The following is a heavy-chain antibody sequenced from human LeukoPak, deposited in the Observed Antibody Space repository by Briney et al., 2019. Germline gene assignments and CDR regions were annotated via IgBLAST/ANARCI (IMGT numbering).Heavy chain of an antibody. V-gene: IGHV3-30*02. CDR3: AKDRRSTMVRGVILGWFDP. D-gene: IGHD3-10*01. CDR1: GFTFSSYG. Sequence: GGSLRLSCAASGFTFSSYGMHWVRQAPGKGLEWVAFIRYDGSNKYYADSVKGRFTISRDNSKNTLYLQMNSLRAEDTAVYYCAKDRRSTMVRGVILGWFDPWGQGTLVTVSS. J-gene: IGHJ5*02. CDR2: IRYDGSNK.